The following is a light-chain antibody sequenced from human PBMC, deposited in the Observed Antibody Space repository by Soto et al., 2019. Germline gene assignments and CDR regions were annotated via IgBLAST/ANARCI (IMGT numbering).Light chain of an antibody. J-gene: IGKJ4*01. CDR3: QKYNSAPLP. CDR2: ATS. Sequence: DVQMTQSPSSLSAFVGDRVTITCRASQGIAPYLAWFQQKPGKVPKLLIYATSTLQSGVPSRFSGSGSGTDVTLTINSLQPEDVGTYYCQKYNSAPLPFGGGTKVEIK. V-gene: IGKV1-27*01. CDR1: QGIAPY.